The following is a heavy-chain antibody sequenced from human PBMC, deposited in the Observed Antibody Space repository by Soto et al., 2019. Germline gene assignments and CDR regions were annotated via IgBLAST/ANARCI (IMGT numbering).Heavy chain of an antibody. CDR3: ARDDYYDTSGYLALFDY. CDR2: INSDGSDT. Sequence: PGGSLRLSCVASGFTFSSPWMHWVRQSPGKGLVWVSRINSDGSDTTYADSAKGRFTISRDNAKNSLYLQMNSLRDEDTAVYYCARDDYYDTSGYLALFDYWGQGTLVTVSS. V-gene: IGHV3-74*01. J-gene: IGHJ4*02. D-gene: IGHD3-22*01. CDR1: GFTFSSPW.